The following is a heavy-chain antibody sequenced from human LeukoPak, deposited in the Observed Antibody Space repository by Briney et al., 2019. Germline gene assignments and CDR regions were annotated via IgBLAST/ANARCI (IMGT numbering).Heavy chain of an antibody. CDR1: GFTFSSYS. V-gene: IGHV3-21*01. CDR2: ISSSSSYI. CDR3: ARDSLREYSGYDGKYFQH. J-gene: IGHJ1*01. Sequence: GGSLRLSCAASGFTFSSYSMNWVRQAPGKGLEWVSSISSSSSYIYYADSVKGRFTISRDNAKNSLYLQMNSLRAEDTAVYYCARDSLREYSGYDGKYFQHWGQGTLVTVSS. D-gene: IGHD5-12*01.